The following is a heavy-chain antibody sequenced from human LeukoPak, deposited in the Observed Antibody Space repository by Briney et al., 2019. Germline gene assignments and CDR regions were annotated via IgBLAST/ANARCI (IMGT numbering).Heavy chain of an antibody. V-gene: IGHV5-51*01. Sequence: GESLKISCRGSGYNFSAHWIGWVRQMPGKGLEWMGIIYPGDSDTRYSPSFQGQVTISADKSISTAYLQWSSLKASDTAMYYCARWFLINTFPDYWGQGTLVTVSS. D-gene: IGHD3-22*01. CDR1: GYNFSAHW. CDR3: ARWFLINTFPDY. J-gene: IGHJ4*02. CDR2: IYPGDSDT.